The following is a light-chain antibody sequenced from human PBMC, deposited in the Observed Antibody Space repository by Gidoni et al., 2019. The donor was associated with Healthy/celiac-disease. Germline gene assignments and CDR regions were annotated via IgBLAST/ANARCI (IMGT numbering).Light chain of an antibody. V-gene: IGKV1-39*01. CDR3: QQSYSTLWT. Sequence: DIQMTQSPSSLSASVGERVTITCRASQSLSSYLNWYQQKPGKAPKLLIYAASSLQSGVPSRFSGSGSGTDFTLTISSLQPEDFATYYCQQSYSTLWTFGQGTKVEIK. J-gene: IGKJ1*01. CDR1: QSLSSY. CDR2: AAS.